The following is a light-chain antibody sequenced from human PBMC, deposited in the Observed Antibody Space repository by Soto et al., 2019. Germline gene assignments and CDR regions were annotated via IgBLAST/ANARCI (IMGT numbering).Light chain of an antibody. J-gene: IGLJ3*02. V-gene: IGLV1-51*01. CDR2: DNN. CDR1: NSNIGNNY. CDR3: GTWDSGLNTEWV. Sequence: QSVLTQPPSVSAAPGQKVTISCSGSNSNIGNNYVSWYQQLPGTTPKLLIYDNNKRPSGIPDRFSGSKSGTSATLGITGLQAGDEADYYCGTWDSGLNTEWVFGGGTKVTVL.